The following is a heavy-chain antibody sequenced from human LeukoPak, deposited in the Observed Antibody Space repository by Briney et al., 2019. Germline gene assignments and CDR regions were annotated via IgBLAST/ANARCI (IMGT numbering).Heavy chain of an antibody. J-gene: IGHJ6*04. CDR3: ARDVDCSGGSCYWGSGMDV. Sequence: GGSLRLSCAASGFTFSSYSMNWVRQAPGKGLEWVSSISSSSSYIYYADSVKGRFTISRDNAKNSLYLQMNSLRAEDTAVYYCARDVDCSGGSCYWGSGMDVWGKGTTVTVSS. D-gene: IGHD2-15*01. V-gene: IGHV3-21*01. CDR1: GFTFSSYS. CDR2: ISSSSSYI.